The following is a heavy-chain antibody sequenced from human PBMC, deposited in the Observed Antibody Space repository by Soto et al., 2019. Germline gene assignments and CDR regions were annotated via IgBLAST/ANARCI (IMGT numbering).Heavy chain of an antibody. J-gene: IGHJ6*03. Sequence: GASVKVSCKASGYTFTRYSMHWVHQAPGQRLEWMGWINAGNGNTKYSQKFQGRVTITRDTSASTAYMELSSLRSEDTAVYYCAFYGDTRYYYMDVWGKGTTVTVSS. CDR3: AFYGDTRYYYMDV. CDR1: GYTFTRYS. CDR2: INAGNGNT. D-gene: IGHD4-17*01. V-gene: IGHV1-3*01.